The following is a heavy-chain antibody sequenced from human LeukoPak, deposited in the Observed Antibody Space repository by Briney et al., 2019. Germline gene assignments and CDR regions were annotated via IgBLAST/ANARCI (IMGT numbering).Heavy chain of an antibody. D-gene: IGHD3-10*02. CDR2: IIPIFGTA. V-gene: IGHV1-69*13. CDR1: GYTFTSYG. J-gene: IGHJ6*03. Sequence: GASVKVSCKASGYTFTSYGISWVRQAPGQGLEWMGGIIPIFGTANYAQKFQGRVTITADESTSTAYMELSSLRSEDTAVYYCARCSGSYYKSGGYYYYYYMDVWGKGTTVTISS. CDR3: ARCSGSYYKSGGYYYYYYMDV.